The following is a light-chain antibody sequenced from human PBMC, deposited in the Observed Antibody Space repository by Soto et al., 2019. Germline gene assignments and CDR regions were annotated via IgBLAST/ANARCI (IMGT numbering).Light chain of an antibody. Sequence: VMTQSPATLAVSPGERATLSCRASESVSSNLAWCQQNTGQAHRLLIYGSSVRATGVPDRFSGSVSGTEFTLNISSLQSEDGAVYYGQQYKSWPRAFGQGTKVDIK. V-gene: IGKV3-15*01. CDR3: QQYKSWPRA. CDR1: ESVSSN. CDR2: GSS. J-gene: IGKJ1*01.